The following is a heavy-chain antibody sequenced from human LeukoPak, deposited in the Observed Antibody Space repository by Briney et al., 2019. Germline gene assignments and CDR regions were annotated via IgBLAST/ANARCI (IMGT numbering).Heavy chain of an antibody. J-gene: IGHJ4*02. CDR3: ARVLRFLEWLPGY. CDR2: ISYDGSNK. CDR1: GFTFSSYA. V-gene: IGHV3-30-3*01. Sequence: PGGSLRLSCAASGFTFSSYAMSWVRQAPGKGLEWEAVISYDGSNKYYADSVKGRFTISRDNSKNTLYLQMNSLRAEDTAVYYCARVLRFLEWLPGYWGQGTLVTVSS. D-gene: IGHD3-3*01.